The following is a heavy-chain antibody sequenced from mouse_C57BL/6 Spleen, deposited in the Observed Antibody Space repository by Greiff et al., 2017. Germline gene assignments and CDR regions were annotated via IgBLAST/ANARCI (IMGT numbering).Heavy chain of an antibody. CDR1: GYTFTSYW. Sequence: QVQLQQPGAELVRPGSSVKLSCKASGYTFTSYWMDWVKQRPGQGLEWIGNIYPSDSETHYNQKFKDKAPLTVDKSSSTAYMQLSSLTSEDSAVYYCARSGNYFDYWGQGTTLTVSS. J-gene: IGHJ2*01. CDR3: ARSGNYFDY. D-gene: IGHD4-1*01. CDR2: IYPSDSET. V-gene: IGHV1-61*01.